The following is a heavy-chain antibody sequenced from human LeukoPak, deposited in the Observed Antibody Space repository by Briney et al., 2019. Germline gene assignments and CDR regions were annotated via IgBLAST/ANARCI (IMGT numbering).Heavy chain of an antibody. J-gene: IGHJ4*02. D-gene: IGHD6-13*01. CDR1: GFTFSSYS. Sequence: PGGSLRLSCAASGFTFSSYSMNWVRQAPGKGLEWVSYISSSSSTIYYADSVKGRFTISRDNGKNSLYLQMNSLRAVDTAVYYCARDSRGSSSWTTFDYWGQGTLVTVSS. V-gene: IGHV3-48*01. CDR2: ISSSSSTI. CDR3: ARDSRGSSSWTTFDY.